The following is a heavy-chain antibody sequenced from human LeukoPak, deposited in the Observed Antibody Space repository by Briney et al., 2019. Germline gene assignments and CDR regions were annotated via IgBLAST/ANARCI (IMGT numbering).Heavy chain of an antibody. CDR2: ILYDGSNK. Sequence: AGGSLRLSCAASGFTFSSYAMHWVRQAPGKGLEWVAVILYDGSNKYYADSVKGRFTISRDNSQSTLYLQMDSLSADDSAVYYCAKTAIQSTSYFGSWGQGTLVTVSS. CDR1: GFTFSSYA. CDR3: AKTAIQSTSYFGS. D-gene: IGHD5-18*01. J-gene: IGHJ4*02. V-gene: IGHV3-30*18.